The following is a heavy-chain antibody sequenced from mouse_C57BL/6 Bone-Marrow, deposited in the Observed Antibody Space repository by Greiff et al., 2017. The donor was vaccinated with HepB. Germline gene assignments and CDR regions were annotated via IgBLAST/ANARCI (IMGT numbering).Heavy chain of an antibody. J-gene: IGHJ4*01. CDR1: GYTFTDYN. V-gene: IGHV1-18*01. CDR2: INPNNGGT. D-gene: IGHD1-1*01. CDR3: ARGAIVGDYAMDY. Sequence: EVQLQQSGPELVKPGASVKIPCKASGYTFTDYNMDWVKQSHGKSLEWIGDINPNNGGTNYNRKFKGKATLTVDKSSSTAYVELRSLTSEDTAVYSCARGAIVGDYAMDYWGQGTSVTVSS.